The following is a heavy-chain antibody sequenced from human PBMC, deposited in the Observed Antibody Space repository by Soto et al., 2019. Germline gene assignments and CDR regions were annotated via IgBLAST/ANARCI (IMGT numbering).Heavy chain of an antibody. D-gene: IGHD2-21*01. V-gene: IGHV3-13*05. J-gene: IGHJ6*02. CDR1: GFTSSAYD. Sequence: GGSLRLSCAASGFTSSAYDMHWVRQATGKGLEWVSAIGAADDPYYLGSVKGRFTISRENARNSFYLQMNNLRAGDTAVYYCARAYSGRLPRRADYYFAMDVWGQGTTVTLSS. CDR2: IGAADDP. CDR3: ARAYSGRLPRRADYYFAMDV.